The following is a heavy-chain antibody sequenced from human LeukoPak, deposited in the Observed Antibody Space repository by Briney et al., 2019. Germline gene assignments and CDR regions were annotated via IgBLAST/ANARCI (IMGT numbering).Heavy chain of an antibody. D-gene: IGHD6-19*01. Sequence: VASVKVSCKASGYTFTGYYMHWVRQAPGRGLEWMGWINPNSGGTNYAQKFQGRVTMTRDTSISTAYMELRSLRSDDTAVYYCARDRGGWSDYWGQGTLVTVSS. CDR3: ARDRGGWSDY. V-gene: IGHV1-2*02. J-gene: IGHJ4*02. CDR2: INPNSGGT. CDR1: GYTFTGYY.